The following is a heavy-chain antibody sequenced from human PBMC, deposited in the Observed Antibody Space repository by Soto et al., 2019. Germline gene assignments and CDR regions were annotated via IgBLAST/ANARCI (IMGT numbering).Heavy chain of an antibody. V-gene: IGHV3-15*07. CDR2: IKSKTDGGTT. Sequence: EVQLVESGGGLVKPGGSLRLSCAASGFTFNNAWMNWVREAPGKGLEWVGRIKSKTDGGTTDYAAPVKGRFTISRDDSKNSLFLQMNSLKTEDTAVYYCSTLTIIRSPTPSGDAFDIWGQGTAVTVSS. CDR1: GFTFNNAW. CDR3: STLTIIRSPTPSGDAFDI. J-gene: IGHJ3*02. D-gene: IGHD3-10*01.